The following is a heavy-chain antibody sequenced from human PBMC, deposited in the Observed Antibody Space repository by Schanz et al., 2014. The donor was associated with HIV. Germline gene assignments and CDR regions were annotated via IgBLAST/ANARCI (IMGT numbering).Heavy chain of an antibody. J-gene: IGHJ4*02. CDR1: GYTFSGYY. Sequence: QVHLVQSGAEVKKPGASVKVSCKASGYTFSGYYIHWVRQAPGQGLEWMGWMNPNSGVTEDAQKFQGRVTMTRDTSISTAYMELRSLTSDDTAVYYCARGYCSGGTCYSGDYWGQGTLVTVSS. CDR2: MNPNSGVT. V-gene: IGHV1-2*02. D-gene: IGHD2-15*01. CDR3: ARGYCSGGTCYSGDY.